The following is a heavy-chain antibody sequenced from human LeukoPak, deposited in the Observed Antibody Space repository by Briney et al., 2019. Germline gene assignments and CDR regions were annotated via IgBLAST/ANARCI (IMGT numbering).Heavy chain of an antibody. CDR1: EFTFSNYW. D-gene: IGHD6-19*01. V-gene: IGHV3-7*01. Sequence: PGGSLRLSCAASEFTFSNYWMSWVRQAPGKGLEWVANIKQGGSEKYYVDSVKGRFTISRDDAKNSLYLQMNSLRADDTAVYYCARGRLGSGWYWAFDYWGQGTLVTVSP. CDR2: IKQGGSEK. CDR3: ARGRLGSGWYWAFDY. J-gene: IGHJ4*02.